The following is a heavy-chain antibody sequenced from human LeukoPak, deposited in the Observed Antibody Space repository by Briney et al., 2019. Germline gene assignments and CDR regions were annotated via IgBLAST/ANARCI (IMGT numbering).Heavy chain of an antibody. D-gene: IGHD1-1*01. Sequence: SVKVSCKASGGTFSSYAISWVRQAPGQGLEWMGGIIPIFGTANYAQKFQGRVTITTDESTGTAYMELSSLRSEDTAVYYCARVGNWNPRIPDYYYYYMDVWGKGTTVTVSS. CDR3: ARVGNWNPRIPDYYYYYMDV. V-gene: IGHV1-69*05. J-gene: IGHJ6*03. CDR2: IIPIFGTA. CDR1: GGTFSSYA.